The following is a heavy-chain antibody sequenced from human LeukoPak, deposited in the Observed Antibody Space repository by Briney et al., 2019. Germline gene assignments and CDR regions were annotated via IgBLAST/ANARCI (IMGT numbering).Heavy chain of an antibody. Sequence: ASVKVSCKASGYTFTSYDINWVRQAAGRGLEWMGWMNPNSGDTGYAQKFQGRVTMTRDTSITTAYMELSSLRSEDTAVYYCATARNYWYFDLWGRGTLVTVSS. D-gene: IGHD2/OR15-2a*01. CDR3: ATARNYWYFDL. V-gene: IGHV1-8*01. CDR1: GYTFTSYD. J-gene: IGHJ2*01. CDR2: MNPNSGDT.